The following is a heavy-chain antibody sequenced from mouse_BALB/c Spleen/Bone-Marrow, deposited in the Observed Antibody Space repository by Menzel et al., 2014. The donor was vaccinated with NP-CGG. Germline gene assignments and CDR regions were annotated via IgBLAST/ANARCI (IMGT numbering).Heavy chain of an antibody. Sequence: EVMLVESGGGLVKPGGSLKLSCAASGFTYSDYYMYWVRQTPEKRLEWVAIISDGGSYTFYPDSVKGRFTISRDNAKNGLYLQMSSLKSEDTAMYYCGRDGVYIYAWFDYWGQGTLVTVSA. CDR1: GFTYSDYY. CDR2: ISDGGSYT. CDR3: GRDGVYIYAWFDY. J-gene: IGHJ3*01. D-gene: IGHD1-1*01. V-gene: IGHV5-4*02.